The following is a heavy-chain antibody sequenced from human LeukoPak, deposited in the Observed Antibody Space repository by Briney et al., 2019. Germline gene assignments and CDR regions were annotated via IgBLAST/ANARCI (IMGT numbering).Heavy chain of an antibody. J-gene: IGHJ3*02. CDR2: IYSGGNT. CDR1: GFTVRLNY. V-gene: IGHV3-53*01. CDR3: AREWFRGYSGYDSRAFDI. D-gene: IGHD5-12*01. Sequence: GGSLRLSCAASGFTVRLNYMTWVRQAPGKGLEWVSIIYSGGNTYYADSVRGRFTVSRDNSKNTLYLQMNSLRAEDTAVYYCAREWFRGYSGYDSRAFDIWGQGTMVTVSS.